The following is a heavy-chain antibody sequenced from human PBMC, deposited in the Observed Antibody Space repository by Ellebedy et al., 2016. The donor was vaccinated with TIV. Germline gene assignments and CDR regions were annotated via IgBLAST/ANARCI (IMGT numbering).Heavy chain of an antibody. V-gene: IGHV4-39*01. D-gene: IGHD4-17*01. J-gene: IGHJ4*02. Sequence: MPSETLSLTCTVSGGSISSSSYYWGWIRQPPGKGLEWIGSIYYSGSTYYNPSLKSRVTISVDTSKNQFSLKLSSVTAADTAVYYCARQCMGGDYLYYFDYWGQGTLVTVSS. CDR2: IYYSGST. CDR3: ARQCMGGDYLYYFDY. CDR1: GGSISSSSYY.